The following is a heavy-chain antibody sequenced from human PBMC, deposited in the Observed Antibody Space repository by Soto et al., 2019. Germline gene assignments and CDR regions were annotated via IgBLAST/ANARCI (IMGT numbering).Heavy chain of an antibody. V-gene: IGHV4-59*08. CDR3: AVGSSGFYYIY. CDR1: GGSITNYY. D-gene: IGHD1-26*01. CDR2: IYYSGST. J-gene: IGHJ4*02. Sequence: SETLSLTCTVSGGSITNYYWSWIRQPPGKGLEWIGYIYYSGSTNYNPPLKSRVTISKDTSKNQFSLKLSSVTAADTAVYYCAVGSSGFYYIYWGEGIQVTVSS.